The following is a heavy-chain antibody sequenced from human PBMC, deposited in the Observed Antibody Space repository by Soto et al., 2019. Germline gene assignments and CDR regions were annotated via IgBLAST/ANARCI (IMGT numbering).Heavy chain of an antibody. CDR1: GYTFTSDG. Sequence: ASVKVSCKASGYTFTSDGISWVRQAPGQVLEWMGLISAYNGNTNYAQKLQGRVTMTTDTSTSTAYMELRSLRSDDTAVDYCATTNPYSGSYFGYWGQGALVTVSS. V-gene: IGHV1-18*01. D-gene: IGHD1-26*01. J-gene: IGHJ4*02. CDR3: ATTNPYSGSYFGY. CDR2: ISAYNGNT.